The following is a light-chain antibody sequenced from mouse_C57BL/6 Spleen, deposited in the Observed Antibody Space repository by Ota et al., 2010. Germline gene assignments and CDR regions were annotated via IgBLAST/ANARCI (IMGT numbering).Light chain of an antibody. Sequence: ENVLTHVSSNHVCISTGEKVHHDLQASSSVSSSYLHWYQQKSGTSPKLLIYSTSNLASGVPSRFSGSGSGTFYSLTISSVEAEDAADYYCHQWSSYPTFGSGTKLEIK. V-gene: IGKV4-57-1*01. CDR2: STS. CDR1: SSVSSSY. CDR3: HQWSSYPT. J-gene: IGKJ4*01.